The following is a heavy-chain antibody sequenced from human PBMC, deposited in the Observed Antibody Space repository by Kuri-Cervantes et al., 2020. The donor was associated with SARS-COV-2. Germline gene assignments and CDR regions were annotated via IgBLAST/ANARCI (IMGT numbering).Heavy chain of an antibody. D-gene: IGHD2-2*01. Sequence: ASVKVSCKASGYSLTNYDMIWVRQAPGQGLEWMGWIGTNNGNKVYAQKFQGRVTMITDTSTNTASMELTSLKSDDTAVYYCARKGVVVPTPVDYYYAMDVWGQGTTVTVSS. V-gene: IGHV1-18*01. CDR1: GYSLTNYD. CDR2: IGTNNGNK. CDR3: ARKGVVVPTPVDYYYAMDV. J-gene: IGHJ6*02.